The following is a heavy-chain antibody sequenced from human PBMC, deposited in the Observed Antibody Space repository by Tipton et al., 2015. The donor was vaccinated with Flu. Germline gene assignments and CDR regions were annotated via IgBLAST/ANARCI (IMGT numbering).Heavy chain of an antibody. D-gene: IGHD2-21*02. CDR2: IKSRAENYAT. CDR3: TSLTFCGGACYTTH. Sequence: GSLRLSCAASGFTFSGSAMHWVRQASGKGLEWVGRIKSRAENYATAYTASLKDRFTVSRDDSKNTAYLQMDSLKSEDTAVYFCTSLTFCGGACYTTHWGQGTLVTVSS. V-gene: IGHV3-73*01. CDR1: GFTFSGSA. J-gene: IGHJ4*02.